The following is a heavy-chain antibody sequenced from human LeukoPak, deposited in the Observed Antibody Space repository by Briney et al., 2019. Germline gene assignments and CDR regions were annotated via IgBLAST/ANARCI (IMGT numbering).Heavy chain of an antibody. CDR1: GGSFSGYY. D-gene: IGHD2-2*01. J-gene: IGHJ3*02. CDR3: ARRAFVEYQLLPDAFDI. CDR2: INHSGST. V-gene: IGHV4-34*01. Sequence: SETLSLTCAVYGGSFSGYYWSWIRQPPGKGLEWIGEINHSGSTNYNPSLKSRVTISVDTSKNQFSLKLSSVTAADTAVYYCARRAFVEYQLLPDAFDIWGQGTMVTVSS.